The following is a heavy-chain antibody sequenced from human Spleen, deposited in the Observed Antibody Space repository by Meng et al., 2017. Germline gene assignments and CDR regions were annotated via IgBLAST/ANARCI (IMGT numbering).Heavy chain of an antibody. CDR3: AREARYDFIDS. CDR2: IYYTGST. Sequence: SETLSLTCTVSDDSISSRNYYWAWIRQPPGRGLEWIGSIYYTGSTYYNPSLKRRVTISLDTSKTQFSLKLTSVTAADTAVYYCAREARYDFIDSWGQGTLVTVSS. J-gene: IGHJ4*02. CDR1: DDSISSRNYY. D-gene: IGHD1-1*01. V-gene: IGHV4-39*07.